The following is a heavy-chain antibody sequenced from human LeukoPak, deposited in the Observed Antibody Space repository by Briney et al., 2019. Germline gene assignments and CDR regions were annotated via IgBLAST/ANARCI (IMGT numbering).Heavy chain of an antibody. Sequence: PSETLSLTCAVYGGSFSGYYWGWIRQPPGKGLEWIGSIYYSGSTYYNPSLKSRVTISVDTSKNQFSLKLSSVTAADTAVYYCAIYTVQLERPGAFDIWGQGTMVTVSS. CDR2: IYYSGST. CDR3: AIYTVQLERPGAFDI. V-gene: IGHV4-39*01. D-gene: IGHD1-1*01. CDR1: GGSFSGYY. J-gene: IGHJ3*02.